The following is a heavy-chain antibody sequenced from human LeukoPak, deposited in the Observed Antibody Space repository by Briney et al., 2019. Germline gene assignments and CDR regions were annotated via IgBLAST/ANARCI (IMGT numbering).Heavy chain of an antibody. V-gene: IGHV3-9*01. Sequence: PGGSLRLSCAASGFTFDDYAMHWVRHAPGKGLERVSGISWNSGSIGYADSVKGRFTISRDNAKNSLYLQMNSLRAEDTALYYCAKGTGYSSSWDFYYFDYWGQGTLVTVSS. J-gene: IGHJ4*02. D-gene: IGHD6-13*01. CDR2: ISWNSGSI. CDR1: GFTFDDYA. CDR3: AKGTGYSSSWDFYYFDY.